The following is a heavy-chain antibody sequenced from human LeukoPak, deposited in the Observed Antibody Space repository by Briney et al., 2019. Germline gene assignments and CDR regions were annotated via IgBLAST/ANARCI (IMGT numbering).Heavy chain of an antibody. Sequence: SETLSLTCAVYGGSFSGYYWSWIRQPPGKGLEWIGEINHSGSTNYNPSLKSRVTISVDTSKNQFSLKLSSVTAADTAVYYCARVPGRRYTAVAGYFDYWGQGTLVTVSS. CDR2: INHSGST. J-gene: IGHJ4*02. D-gene: IGHD6-19*01. CDR3: ARVPGRRYTAVAGYFDY. CDR1: GGSFSGYY. V-gene: IGHV4-34*01.